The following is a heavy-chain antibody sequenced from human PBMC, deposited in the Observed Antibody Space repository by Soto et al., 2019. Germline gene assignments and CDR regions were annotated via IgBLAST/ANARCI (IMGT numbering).Heavy chain of an antibody. CDR2: IYHSGST. Sequence: QLQLQESGSGLVKPSQTLSLTCAVSGGSISSGGYSWSWIRQPPGKGLEWIGYIYHSGSTYYNPSLKSRVNISVDRSKYQFSLKLSSVTAADTAVYYCASSHAGAHITAAVHWGQGTLVTVSS. CDR1: GGSISSGGYS. J-gene: IGHJ4*02. D-gene: IGHD6-13*01. V-gene: IGHV4-30-2*01. CDR3: ASSHAGAHITAAVH.